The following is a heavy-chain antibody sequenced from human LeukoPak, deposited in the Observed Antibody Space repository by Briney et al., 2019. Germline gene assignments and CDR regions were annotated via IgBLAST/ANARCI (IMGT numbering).Heavy chain of an antibody. CDR1: GFTFSSYA. D-gene: IGHD3-22*01. J-gene: IGHJ4*02. CDR3: AKDRSRSKTYYYDSSGLTPFDY. Sequence: GGSLRLSCAASGFTFSSYAMSWVRQAPGKGLEWVAVISYDGSNKYYADSVKGRFTISRDTSKNTLYLQMNSLRAEDTAVYYCAKDRSRSKTYYYDSSGLTPFDYWGQGTLVTVSS. V-gene: IGHV3-30*18. CDR2: ISYDGSNK.